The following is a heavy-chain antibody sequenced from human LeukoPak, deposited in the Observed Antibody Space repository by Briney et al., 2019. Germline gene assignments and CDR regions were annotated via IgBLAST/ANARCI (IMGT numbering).Heavy chain of an antibody. D-gene: IGHD3-10*01. CDR2: ISGSGGST. V-gene: IGHV3-23*01. CDR3: AKDAGRYGSGSYYDY. Sequence: GGSLRLSCAASGFTFSSYAMSWVRQAPGKGLEWVSGISGSGGSTYYADSVKGRFTISRDNSKNTLYLQMNSLRAEDTAVYYCAKDAGRYGSGSYYDYWGQGTLVTVSS. J-gene: IGHJ4*02. CDR1: GFTFSSYA.